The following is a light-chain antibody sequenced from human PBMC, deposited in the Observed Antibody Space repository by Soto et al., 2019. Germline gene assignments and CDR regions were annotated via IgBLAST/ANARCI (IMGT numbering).Light chain of an antibody. CDR1: QGISTN. Sequence: EIVMTQSPATLSLSPGERATLSCRASQGISTNLAWYQQKPGQAPRLLISDASTRATGIPARVSGSGSGTELSLTISSLQSEDCAVYYCQQYSNWPFTFGQGTNLEI. J-gene: IGKJ2*01. CDR3: QQYSNWPFT. CDR2: DAS. V-gene: IGKV3-15*01.